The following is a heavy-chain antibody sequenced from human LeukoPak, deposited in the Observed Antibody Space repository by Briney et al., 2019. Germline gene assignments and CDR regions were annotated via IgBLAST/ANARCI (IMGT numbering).Heavy chain of an antibody. V-gene: IGHV4-59*08. Sequence: ETSETLSLTCTVSGGSINSYYWSWIRQPPGKGLEWIGYIYYSGSTNYNPSLKSRVTISVDTSKNQFSLKLSSVTAADTAVYYCARLSSGWVGAFDIWGQGTMVTVSS. CDR1: GGSINSYY. CDR3: ARLSSGWVGAFDI. CDR2: IYYSGST. D-gene: IGHD6-19*01. J-gene: IGHJ3*02.